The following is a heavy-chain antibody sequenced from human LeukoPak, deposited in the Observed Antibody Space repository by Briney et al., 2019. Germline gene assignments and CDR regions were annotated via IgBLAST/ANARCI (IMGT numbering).Heavy chain of an antibody. D-gene: IGHD3-3*01. CDR3: AKDQGYDFWSGYYTSWFDP. J-gene: IGHJ5*02. CDR2: ISGSGGST. CDR1: GFTFRSYA. Sequence: GGSLRLSCAASGFTFRSYAMSWVRQAPGKGLEWVSAISGSGGSTYYADSVKGRFTISRDNSKNTLYLQMNSLRAEDTAVYYCAKDQGYDFWSGYYTSWFDPWGQGTLVTVSS. V-gene: IGHV3-23*01.